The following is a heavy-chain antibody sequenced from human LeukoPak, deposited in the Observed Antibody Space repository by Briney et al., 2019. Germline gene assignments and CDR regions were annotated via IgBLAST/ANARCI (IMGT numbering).Heavy chain of an antibody. V-gene: IGHV3-33*06. CDR1: GFTFGDYL. D-gene: IGHD6-13*01. CDR3: AKGPSLYSSRGWFDP. Sequence: PGRSLRLSCTTSGFTFGDYLMSWFRQAPGKGLEWVAVIWYDGSNKYYADSVKGRFTISRDNSKNTLYLQMNSLRAEDTVVYYCAKGPSLYSSRGWFDPWGQGTLVTVSS. J-gene: IGHJ5*02. CDR2: IWYDGSNK.